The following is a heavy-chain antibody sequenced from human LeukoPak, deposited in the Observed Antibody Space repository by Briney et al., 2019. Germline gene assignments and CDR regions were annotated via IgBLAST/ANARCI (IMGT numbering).Heavy chain of an antibody. CDR2: INHSGST. Sequence: SETLSLTCTVSGGSISSSSYYWGWIRQPPGKGLEWIGEINHSGSTNYNPSLKNRVTISVDTSKNQFSLKLSSVTAADTAVYYCARGIAAARQYWGQGTLVTVSS. J-gene: IGHJ4*02. V-gene: IGHV4-39*07. D-gene: IGHD6-13*01. CDR3: ARGIAAARQY. CDR1: GGSISSSSYY.